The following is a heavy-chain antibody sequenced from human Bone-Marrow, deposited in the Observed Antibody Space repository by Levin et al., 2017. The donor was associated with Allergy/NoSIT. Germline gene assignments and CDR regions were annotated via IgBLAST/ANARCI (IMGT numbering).Heavy chain of an antibody. J-gene: IGHJ4*02. Sequence: EASVKVSCKVSGYTLTELSMHWVRQAPGKGLEWMGGFDPEDGETIYAQKFQGRVTMTEDTSTDTAYMELSSLRSEDTAVYYCATAGEMDSSGWCPIGYWGQGTLVTVSS. V-gene: IGHV1-24*01. CDR1: GYTLTELS. CDR2: FDPEDGET. CDR3: ATAGEMDSSGWCPIGY. D-gene: IGHD6-19*01.